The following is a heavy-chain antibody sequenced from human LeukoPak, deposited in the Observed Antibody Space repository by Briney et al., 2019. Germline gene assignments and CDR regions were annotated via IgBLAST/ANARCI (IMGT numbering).Heavy chain of an antibody. CDR1: GGTFSSYA. CDR3: VRGVLGPVFDYYYYYGMDV. CDR2: INPNSGGT. V-gene: IGHV1-2*02. D-gene: IGHD2-2*01. J-gene: IGHJ6*02. Sequence: ASVKVSCKASGGTFSSYAISWVRQAPGQGLEWMGWINPNSGGTNYAQQFQGRVTMTRDTSISTAYMELSRLRSDDTAVYYCVRGVLGPVFDYYYYYGMDVWGQGTTVTVSS.